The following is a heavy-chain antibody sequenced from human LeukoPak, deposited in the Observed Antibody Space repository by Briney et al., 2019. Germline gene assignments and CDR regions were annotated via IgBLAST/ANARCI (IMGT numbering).Heavy chain of an antibody. Sequence: SETLSLTCTVSGGSISSSTSYYWGWVRQPPGKGLEWIGSIYYSGSTYCNPSLKSRVAISVDTSKNQFPLKLSSVTAADTAVYYCARGILVMVYATFDYWGQGTLVTVSS. V-gene: IGHV4-39*01. D-gene: IGHD2-8*01. CDR3: ARGILVMVYATFDY. CDR2: IYYSGST. J-gene: IGHJ4*02. CDR1: GGSISSSTSYY.